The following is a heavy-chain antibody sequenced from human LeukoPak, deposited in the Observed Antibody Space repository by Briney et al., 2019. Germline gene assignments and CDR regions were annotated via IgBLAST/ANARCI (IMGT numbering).Heavy chain of an antibody. J-gene: IGHJ4*02. CDR1: GYIFTNYW. CDR3: ARRQYSGYDFDY. Sequence: GESLKISCKGSGYIFTNYWIGWVRQMPGKGLEWMGIIYPRDSDTRYSPSLQGQVTVSADKSNSTAYLQWSSLEASDTAMYYCARRQYSGYDFDYWGQGTLVTVSS. D-gene: IGHD5-12*01. V-gene: IGHV5-51*01. CDR2: IYPRDSDT.